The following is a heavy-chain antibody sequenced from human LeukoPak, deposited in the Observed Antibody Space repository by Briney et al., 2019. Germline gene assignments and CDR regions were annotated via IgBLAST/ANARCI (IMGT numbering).Heavy chain of an antibody. CDR1: GGSISSYY. CDR3: ARDQEHCSGTSCYPYWYDS. CDR2: MFYSGNT. V-gene: IGHV4-4*07. Sequence: PSETLSLTCTVSGGSISSYYWSWSRQPAGKGLEWIGRMFYSGNTDYNPSLKSRLTMSIDTSKNQFSLKLSSVTAADTAVYFCARDQEHCSGTSCYPYWYDSWGQGTLVTVSS. J-gene: IGHJ5*01. D-gene: IGHD2-2*01.